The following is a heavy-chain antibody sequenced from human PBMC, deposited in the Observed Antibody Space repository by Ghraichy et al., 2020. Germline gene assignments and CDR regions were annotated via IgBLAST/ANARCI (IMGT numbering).Heavy chain of an antibody. D-gene: IGHD3-10*01. CDR1: GGSISSSSYY. CDR2: IYYSGST. J-gene: IGHJ4*02. V-gene: IGHV4-39*01. CDR3: AVLGDGSGERRNFDY. Sequence: SETLSLTCTVSGGSISSSSYYWGWIRQPPGKGLEWIGSIYYSGSTYYNPSLKSRVTISVDTSKNQFSLKLSSVTAADTAVYYCAVLGDGSGERRNFDYWGQGTLVTVSS.